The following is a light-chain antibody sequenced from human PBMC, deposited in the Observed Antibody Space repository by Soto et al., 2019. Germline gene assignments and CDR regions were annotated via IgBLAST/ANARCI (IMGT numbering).Light chain of an antibody. CDR3: QQYNSYWT. CDR1: HSISSW. J-gene: IGKJ1*01. V-gene: IGKV1-5*03. CDR2: KAS. Sequence: DIQMTQSPSTLSASVGDRVTITCRASHSISSWLALYQQKPGKAPKLLIYKASSLERGVPSRFSGSGSRTEFTLTISSLQPDDFATYYCQQYNSYWTFGQGTKVEIK.